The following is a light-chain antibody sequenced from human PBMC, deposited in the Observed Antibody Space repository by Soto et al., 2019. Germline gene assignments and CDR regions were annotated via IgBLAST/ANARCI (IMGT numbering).Light chain of an antibody. CDR2: DVI. CDR3: CSYAGSYSYV. J-gene: IGLJ1*01. CDR1: SSDVGGYNY. V-gene: IGLV2-11*01. Sequence: QSVLTQPRSVSGSPGQSVTISCTGTSSDVGGYNYVSWYQQEPGKAPKLMIYDVIKRPSGVPDRFSGSKSDNAASLTISGLQAEDEADYYCCSYAGSYSYVFGTGTKLTVL.